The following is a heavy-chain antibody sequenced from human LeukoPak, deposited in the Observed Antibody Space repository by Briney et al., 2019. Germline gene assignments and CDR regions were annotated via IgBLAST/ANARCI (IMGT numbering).Heavy chain of an antibody. CDR3: VRLRRNNDRSGYYYYYDY. Sequence: GGSLRLSCAASGYTFSDFSVNWVRQAPGKGLEWVSSISVRSNYRYYADSVRGRFTISRDDARDSLFLQMNSLRAEDTAVYFCVRLRRNNDRSGYYYYYDYWGQGTLVTVSS. CDR2: ISVRSNYR. D-gene: IGHD3-22*01. CDR1: GYTFSDFS. V-gene: IGHV3-21*01. J-gene: IGHJ4*02.